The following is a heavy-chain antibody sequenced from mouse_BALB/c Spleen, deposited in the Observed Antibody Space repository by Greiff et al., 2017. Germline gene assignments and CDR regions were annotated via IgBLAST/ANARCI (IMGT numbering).Heavy chain of an antibody. D-gene: IGHD1-2*01. CDR3: ASQFITTATLDY. CDR1: GFTFSSYA. CDR2: ISSGGST. Sequence: EVNVVESGGGLVKPGGSLKLSCAASGFTFSSYAMSWVRQTPEKRLEWVASISSGGSTYYPDSVKGRFTISSDNARNILYLQMSSLRSEDTAMYYCASQFITTATLDYWGQGTTLTVSS. V-gene: IGHV5-6-5*01. J-gene: IGHJ2*01.